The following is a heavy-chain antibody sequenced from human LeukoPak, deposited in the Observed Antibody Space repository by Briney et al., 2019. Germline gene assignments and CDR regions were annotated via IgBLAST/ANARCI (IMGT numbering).Heavy chain of an antibody. CDR2: IIPIFGTA. V-gene: IGHV1-69*13. J-gene: IGHJ5*02. CDR3: ARLGIVGATWDWFDP. CDR1: GGTFSSYA. D-gene: IGHD1-26*01. Sequence: SVKVSCKASGGTFSSYAISWVRQAPGQGLEWMGGIIPIFGTANYAQKFQGRVTITADESTSTAYMVLSSLRSEDTAVYYCARLGIVGATWDWFDPWGQGTLVTVSS.